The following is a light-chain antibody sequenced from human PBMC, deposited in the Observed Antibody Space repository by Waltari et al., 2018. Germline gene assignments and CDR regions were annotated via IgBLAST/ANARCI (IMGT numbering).Light chain of an antibody. V-gene: IGLV2-14*03. Sequence: QSGLTQPASVSGSPGQSITISCTGTRSDIGYYNFVSWYQQHPGKAPKLVIFDVSRWTSGVSHRFSGSTAGNTASLTISGLQAEDEAAYYCASYTSANTVLFGGGTKVTVL. CDR2: DVS. J-gene: IGLJ2*01. CDR3: ASYTSANTVL. CDR1: RSDIGYYNF.